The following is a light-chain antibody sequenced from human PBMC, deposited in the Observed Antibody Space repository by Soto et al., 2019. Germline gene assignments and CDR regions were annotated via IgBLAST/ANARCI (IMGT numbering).Light chain of an antibody. CDR2: DAS. V-gene: IGKV3-20*01. J-gene: IGKJ1*01. Sequence: EIVLTQSPGTLSLSPGERATLSCRASQSVSSTYLAWYQQKPGQPPRLLIYDASNRATGIPDRFSGSGSGTDFTITISRLEPEDFAVYYGQQHGSYAWTFGQRTKVEIK. CDR3: QQHGSYAWT. CDR1: QSVSSTY.